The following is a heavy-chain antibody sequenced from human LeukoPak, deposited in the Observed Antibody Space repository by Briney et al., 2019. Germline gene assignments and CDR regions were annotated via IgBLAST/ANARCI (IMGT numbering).Heavy chain of an antibody. V-gene: IGHV3-74*01. Sequence: GGSLRLSCAASGFTFSSYWMHWVRQAPGKGLVWVSRINSDGSTTTYADSMKGRFTISRDNAKNTLYLQMNSLRAEDTAVYYCAVKWTYDGFDIWGQGTMVTISS. CDR2: INSDGSTT. CDR1: GFTFSSYW. D-gene: IGHD1-26*01. J-gene: IGHJ3*02. CDR3: AVKWTYDGFDI.